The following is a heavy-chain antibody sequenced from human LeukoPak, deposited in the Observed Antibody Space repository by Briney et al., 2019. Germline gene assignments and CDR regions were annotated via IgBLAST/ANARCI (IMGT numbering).Heavy chain of an antibody. Sequence: GGSLRLSCAASGFTFSTYWMSWVRQAPGKGLEWVANIREDGSEQFYVDSVKGRFIISRDNTKNSLYLQMNSLRAEDTAVYYCASDFGVVILDYWGQGTLVTVSS. CDR3: ASDFGVVILDY. CDR1: GFTFSTYW. CDR2: IREDGSEQ. J-gene: IGHJ4*02. V-gene: IGHV3-7*01. D-gene: IGHD3-3*01.